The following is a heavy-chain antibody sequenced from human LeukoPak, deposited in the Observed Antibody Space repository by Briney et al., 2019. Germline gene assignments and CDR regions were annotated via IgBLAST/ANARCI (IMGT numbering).Heavy chain of an antibody. J-gene: IGHJ4*02. CDR3: AKGVRFLEDIYVGYFDY. V-gene: IGHV3-9*03. D-gene: IGHD3-3*01. Sequence: PGRSLRLSCAASGFTFDDYAMHWVRQAPGRGREWVSGISWNSGSIGYADSVKGRFTISRDNAKNSLYLQMNSLRAEDMALYYCAKGVRFLEDIYVGYFDYWGQRNLVTVSS. CDR2: ISWNSGSI. CDR1: GFTFDDYA.